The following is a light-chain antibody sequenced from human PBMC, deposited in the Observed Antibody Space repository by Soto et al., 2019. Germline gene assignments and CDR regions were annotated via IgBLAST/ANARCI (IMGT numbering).Light chain of an antibody. J-gene: IGLJ2*01. CDR1: SSDVGGYNY. CDR3: SSYAGSNNFV. V-gene: IGLV2-8*01. Sequence: QSALTQPPSASGSPGQSVTISCTGTSSDVGGYNYVSWYQQHPGKAPKLMIYEVSTRPSWVPDRFSGSKSGNTASLTVSGLQAEDEADYYCSSYAGSNNFVFGGGTKLTVL. CDR2: EVS.